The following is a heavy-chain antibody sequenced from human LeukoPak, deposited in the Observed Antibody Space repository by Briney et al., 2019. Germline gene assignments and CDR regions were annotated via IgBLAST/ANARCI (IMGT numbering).Heavy chain of an antibody. V-gene: IGHV3-11*05. Sequence: GGSLRLSCAASGFTFSDYYMSWIRQAPGKGLERVSYISGTSSYTNYADSVKGRFTVSRDNAKNSLFLQMNSLRAEDAAVYYCARGGSTWFYVDYWGQGTLVTVSS. CDR2: ISGTSSYT. CDR1: GFTFSDYY. D-gene: IGHD6-13*01. J-gene: IGHJ4*02. CDR3: ARGGSTWFYVDY.